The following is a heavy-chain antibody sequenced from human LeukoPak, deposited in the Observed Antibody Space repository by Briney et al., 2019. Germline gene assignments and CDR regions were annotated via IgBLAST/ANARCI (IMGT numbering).Heavy chain of an antibody. V-gene: IGHV3-23*01. CDR3: AKATQGYSYAPSDY. Sequence: GGSLRLSCAASGFTFSSHGMSWVRQAPGKGLEWVSTISGSGDNTYYADSVKGRFTISRDNSKNTLSLQMNSLRAEDTAVYYCAKATQGYSYAPSDYWGQGTLVTVSS. D-gene: IGHD5-18*01. J-gene: IGHJ4*02. CDR2: ISGSGDNT. CDR1: GFTFSSHG.